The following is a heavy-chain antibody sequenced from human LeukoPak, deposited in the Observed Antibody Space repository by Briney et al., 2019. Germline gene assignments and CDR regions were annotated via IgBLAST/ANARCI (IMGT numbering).Heavy chain of an antibody. CDR2: TSYDGTNK. J-gene: IGHJ4*02. CDR3: AADYGDYVSPSD. Sequence: PGGSLRLSCTASGFIFSNYAMHWVRQPPGKGLEGVAVTSYDGTNKYYADSVKGRFTISRDNSKNTLYLQMNSLRLEDTGVYYCAADYGDYVSPSDWGQGTLVTVSS. D-gene: IGHD4-17*01. V-gene: IGHV3-30*19. CDR1: GFIFSNYA.